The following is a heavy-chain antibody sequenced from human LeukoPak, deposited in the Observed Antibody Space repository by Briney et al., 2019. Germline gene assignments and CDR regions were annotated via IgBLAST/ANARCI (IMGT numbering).Heavy chain of an antibody. V-gene: IGHV4-39*01. Sequence: SETLSLTCTVSGGSISSSSSFWGWIRQPPGKGLEWIGHIKSGGSPNYNPPLKSRVTISLDTSKNQFSLTVSSVTAADTAVYYCARLTWITDYWGQGTLVTVSS. CDR2: IKSGGSP. CDR3: ARLTWITDY. CDR1: GGSISSSSSF. J-gene: IGHJ4*02. D-gene: IGHD5-12*01.